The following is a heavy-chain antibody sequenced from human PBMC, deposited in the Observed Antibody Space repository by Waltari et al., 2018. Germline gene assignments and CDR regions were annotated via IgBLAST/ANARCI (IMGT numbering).Heavy chain of an antibody. Sequence: EVQLVESGGGLVQPGGSLRLSCAASGFTFSSYSLNWVRQAPGKGLEWVSYISSSSSTIYYADSVKGRITISRDNAKNSLYLQMNSLRAEDTAVYYCARASHIVVVVAAAGAFDIWGQGTMVTVSS. V-gene: IGHV3-48*04. D-gene: IGHD2-15*01. CDR1: GFTFSSYS. CDR2: ISSSSSTI. J-gene: IGHJ3*02. CDR3: ARASHIVVVVAAAGAFDI.